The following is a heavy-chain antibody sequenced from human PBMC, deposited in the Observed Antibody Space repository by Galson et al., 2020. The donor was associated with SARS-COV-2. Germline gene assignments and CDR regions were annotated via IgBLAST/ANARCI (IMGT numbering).Heavy chain of an antibody. CDR2: IKQDGSEK. CDR3: ARDLAYDFWSGYSH. J-gene: IGHJ4*02. CDR1: GFTFSRYW. V-gene: IGHV3-7*01. D-gene: IGHD3-3*01. Sequence: GESLKISCAVSGFTFSRYWMSWVRQAPGKGLEWVANIKQDGSEKYYVDSVKGRFTISRDNAKNSLYLQMNSLRAEDTAVYYCARDLAYDFWSGYSHWGQGTLVTVSS.